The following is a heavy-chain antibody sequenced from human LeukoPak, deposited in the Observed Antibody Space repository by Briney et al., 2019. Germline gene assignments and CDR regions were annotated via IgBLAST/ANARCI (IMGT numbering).Heavy chain of an antibody. CDR3: ARDKNPGIAAD. D-gene: IGHD6-13*01. CDR2: IYYSGST. J-gene: IGHJ4*02. Sequence: PSETLSLTCTVSGGSISSYYWNWIRQTPGRGLDWIGYIYYSGSTNYNPSLKSRVTISVDTSKNQFSLKLSSVTAADTAVYYCARDKNPGIAADWGQGTLVTVSS. CDR1: GGSISSYY. V-gene: IGHV4-59*01.